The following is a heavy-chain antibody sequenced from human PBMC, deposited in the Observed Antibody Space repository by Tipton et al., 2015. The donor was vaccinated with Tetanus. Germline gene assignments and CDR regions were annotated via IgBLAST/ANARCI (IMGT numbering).Heavy chain of an antibody. Sequence: SLRLSCAASGFMFSSYTMSWVRQAPGKGLECVSAIGGSGGASYYADSVKGRFTISRDNSKSTLYLQVHSLRVEDTAVYYCAKEIRPNDSWGQGTLLTVSS. CDR1: GFMFSSYT. CDR3: AKEIRPNDS. D-gene: IGHD3-16*01. CDR2: IGGSGGAS. V-gene: IGHV3-23*01. J-gene: IGHJ4*02.